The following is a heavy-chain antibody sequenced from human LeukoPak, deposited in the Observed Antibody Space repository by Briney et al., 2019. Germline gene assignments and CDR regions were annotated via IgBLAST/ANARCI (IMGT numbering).Heavy chain of an antibody. CDR2: IYSGGST. V-gene: IGHV3-66*01. CDR1: GFTVSSNY. Sequence: PGGSLRLSCAASGFTVSSNYMSWVRQAPGKGLEWVSVIYSGGSTYYADSVKGRFTISRDNSKNTLYLQMNSLRAEDTAVYYCAREYSCSFWRDYYYYGMDVWGQGTTVTVSS. J-gene: IGHJ6*02. CDR3: AREYSCSFWRDYYYYGMDV. D-gene: IGHD6-6*01.